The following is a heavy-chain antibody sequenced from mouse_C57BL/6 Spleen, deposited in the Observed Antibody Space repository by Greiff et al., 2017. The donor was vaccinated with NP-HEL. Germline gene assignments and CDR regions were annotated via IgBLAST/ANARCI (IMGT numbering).Heavy chain of an antibody. CDR2: IWSDGST. CDR1: GFSLTSYG. CDR3: ARQDDYDDYYAMDY. J-gene: IGHJ4*01. V-gene: IGHV2-6-1*01. D-gene: IGHD2-4*01. Sequence: QVQLKESGPGLVAPSQSLSITCTVSGFSLTSYGVHWVRQPPGKGLEWLVVIWSDGSTTYNSALKSRLSISKDNSKSQVFLKMNSLQTDDTAMYYCARQDDYDDYYAMDYWGQGTSVTVSS.